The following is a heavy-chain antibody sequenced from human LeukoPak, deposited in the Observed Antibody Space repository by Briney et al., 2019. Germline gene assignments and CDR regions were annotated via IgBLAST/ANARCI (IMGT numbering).Heavy chain of an antibody. J-gene: IGHJ3*02. CDR3: ASPAMTTVTPGAFDI. Sequence: ASVKVSCKASGYTFTGYYLHWVRQATEQGLEWMGWMNPNSGNTGYAQKFQGRVTMTRNTSISTAYMELSSLRSEDTAVYYCASPAMTTVTPGAFDIWGQGTMVTVSS. V-gene: IGHV1-8*02. CDR2: MNPNSGNT. CDR1: GYTFTGYY. D-gene: IGHD4-17*01.